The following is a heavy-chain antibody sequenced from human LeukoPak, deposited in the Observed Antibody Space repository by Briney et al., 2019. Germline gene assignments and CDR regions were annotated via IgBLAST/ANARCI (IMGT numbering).Heavy chain of an antibody. J-gene: IGHJ3*01. CDR1: GFTFSGFW. CDR2: INSDGSEG. Sequence: GGSLRLSCAVSGFTFSGFWMSWSRQAPGKGLEWVASINSDGSEGYYADVVKGRFTISRDNAKNSLYLQINSLRAEDTAVYYCARSSYSGSSSVWGQGTMVTVSS. V-gene: IGHV3-7*03. CDR3: ARSSYSGSSSV. D-gene: IGHD6-6*01.